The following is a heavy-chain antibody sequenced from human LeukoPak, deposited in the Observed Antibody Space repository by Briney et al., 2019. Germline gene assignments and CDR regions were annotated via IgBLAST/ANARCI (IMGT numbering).Heavy chain of an antibody. Sequence: SETLSLTCTVSGASISTNYWSWIRQPPEKGLEWIGYVYYSGNTNYNPSLKSRVTISVDTLKNQFSLKMSSVTAADTATYYCARGVVAATGYDYWGQGTLVTVSS. J-gene: IGHJ4*02. D-gene: IGHD2-15*01. V-gene: IGHV4-59*01. CDR1: GASISTNY. CDR2: VYYSGNT. CDR3: ARGVVAATGYDY.